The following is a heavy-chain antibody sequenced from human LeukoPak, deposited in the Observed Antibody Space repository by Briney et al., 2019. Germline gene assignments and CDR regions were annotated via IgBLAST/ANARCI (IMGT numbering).Heavy chain of an antibody. J-gene: IGHJ4*02. D-gene: IGHD4-17*01. CDR1: GFIFSNFD. CDR2: VRHDGNNK. V-gene: IGHV3-30*02. CDR3: AKDGLRGDFDY. Sequence: PGGSLRLSCAASGFIFSNFDMHWVRQAPGKGLEWVASVRHDGNNKYYGDSVKGRFTISRDNSKNTLNLQMNSLRAEDTAVYYCAKDGLRGDFDYWGQGTLVTVSS.